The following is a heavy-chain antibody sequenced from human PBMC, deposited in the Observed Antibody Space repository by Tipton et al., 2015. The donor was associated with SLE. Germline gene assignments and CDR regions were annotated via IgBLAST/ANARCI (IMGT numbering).Heavy chain of an antibody. CDR1: GGTFSSYA. D-gene: IGHD4-23*01. V-gene: IGHV1-69*05. J-gene: IGHJ4*02. CDR3: AREGDYGGNLGFDYFDY. CDR2: FIPIFGTA. Sequence: QLVQSGPEVKEPGSSVKDSCKASGGTFSSYAISWVRQAPGQRLEWMGGFIPIFGTANYAQKFQGRVTITTDESTSTAYMGLSSMRSEDTGGYYCAREGDYGGNLGFDYFDYGGQGTLVTVSS.